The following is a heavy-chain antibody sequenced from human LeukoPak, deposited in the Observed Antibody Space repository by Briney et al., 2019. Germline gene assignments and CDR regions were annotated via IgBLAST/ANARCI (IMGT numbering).Heavy chain of an antibody. CDR2: ISAYNGNT. D-gene: IGHD3-3*01. J-gene: IGHJ4*02. CDR1: GYTFTSYG. CDR3: ARLPRFSDLGYFDH. V-gene: IGHV1-18*01. Sequence: GASVKVSCKASGYTFTSYGISWVRQAPGQGLEWMGWISAYNGNTNYAQKLQGRVTMTTDTSTSTAYMELRSLRSDDTAVYCCARLPRFSDLGYFDHWGQGTLVTVSS.